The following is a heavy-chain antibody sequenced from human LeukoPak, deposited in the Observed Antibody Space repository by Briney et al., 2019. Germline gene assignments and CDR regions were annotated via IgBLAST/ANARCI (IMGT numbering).Heavy chain of an antibody. CDR3: LTVVETTIAAFDI. CDR2: IDANAKTT. CDR1: GFTFSTNW. Sequence: GGSLRLSCAASGFTFSTNWLHWVRQAPGKGLVWVSRIDANAKTTSYADSGKGRFTISTDNAKKTRYLQMNSLRVEDTAVYYCLTVVETTIAAFDIWGQGTMVTVSS. V-gene: IGHV3-74*01. D-gene: IGHD1-26*01. J-gene: IGHJ3*02.